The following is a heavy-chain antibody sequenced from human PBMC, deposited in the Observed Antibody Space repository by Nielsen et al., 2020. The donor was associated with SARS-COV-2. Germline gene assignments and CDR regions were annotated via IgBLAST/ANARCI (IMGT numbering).Heavy chain of an antibody. D-gene: IGHD1-26*01. CDR3: ANGGSYYSSFDY. CDR1: GFTFSSYA. V-gene: IGHV3-30-3*01. J-gene: IGHJ4*02. CDR2: ISYDGSNK. Sequence: TCAASGFTFSSYAMHWVRQAPGKGLEWVAVISYDGSNKYYADSVKGRFTISRDNSKNTLYLQMNSLRAEDTALYYCANGGSYYSSFDYWGQGTLVTVSS.